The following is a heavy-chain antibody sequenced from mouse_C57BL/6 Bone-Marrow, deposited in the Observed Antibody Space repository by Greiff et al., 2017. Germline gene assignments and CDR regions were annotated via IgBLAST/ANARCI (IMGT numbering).Heavy chain of an antibody. CDR3: ARHDAGDYFDY. V-gene: IGHV5-6*01. CDR1: GFTFGSYG. J-gene: IGHJ2*01. Sequence: EVKLVESGGDLVKPGGSLKLSCAASGFTFGSYGMSWVRQTPDKRLEWVATISSGGSYTYYPDSVKGRFTISRDNAKNTLYLQMSSLKSEDTAMYYCARHDAGDYFDYWGQGTTLTVSS. CDR2: ISSGGSYT.